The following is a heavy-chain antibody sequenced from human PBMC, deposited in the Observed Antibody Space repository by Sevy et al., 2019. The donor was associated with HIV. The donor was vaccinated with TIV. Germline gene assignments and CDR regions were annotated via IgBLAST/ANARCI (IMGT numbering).Heavy chain of an antibody. Sequence: GGSLRLSCAASGFTVSSSYMTWVRQPPGKGLEWVSVIYSGGSPYYADSVKGRFTISCYNSKNTVYLQMNNLRAGDTAVYYCARGRGVFGAVAINWFDPWGQGALVTVSS. CDR3: ARGRGVFGAVAINWFDP. V-gene: IGHV3-53*01. CDR1: GFTVSSSY. CDR2: IYSGGSP. J-gene: IGHJ5*02. D-gene: IGHD3-3*01.